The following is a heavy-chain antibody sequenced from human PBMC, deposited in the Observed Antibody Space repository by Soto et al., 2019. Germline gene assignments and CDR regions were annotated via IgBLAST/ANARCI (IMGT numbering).Heavy chain of an antibody. CDR2: IYYSGST. V-gene: IGHV4-30-2*05. CDR1: GGSISSGGYS. J-gene: IGHJ4*02. D-gene: IGHD3-16*01. Sequence: SETLSLTCAVSGGSISSGGYSWSWLRQPPGKGLEWIGYIYYSGSTYYNPSLKSRVTISVDTSKNQFSLKLSSVTAADTAVYYCARDVRGSYFDYWGQGTLVTVSS. CDR3: ARDVRGSYFDY.